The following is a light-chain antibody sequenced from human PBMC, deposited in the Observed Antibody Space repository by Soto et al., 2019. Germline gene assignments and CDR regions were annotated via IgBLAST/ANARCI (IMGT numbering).Light chain of an antibody. J-gene: IGKJ1*01. CDR1: QSVSSY. CDR2: GAS. CDR3: QQYGSSPWT. Sequence: IGLTQSPATRSWAPGERATLSCRASQSVSSYVAWYQKKPGQATRLLSYGASKRATGIPDRVSGSGYWTDVTRTISRLETEAFEVYSCQQYGSSPWTCGQGTKVDIK. V-gene: IGKV3-20*01.